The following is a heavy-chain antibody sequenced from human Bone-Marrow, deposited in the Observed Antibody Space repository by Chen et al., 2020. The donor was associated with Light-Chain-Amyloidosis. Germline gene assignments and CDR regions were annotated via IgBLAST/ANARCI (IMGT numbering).Heavy chain of an antibody. J-gene: IGHJ5*01. Sequence: EAQLVESGGGLVQPGGSLRLSCAASGFTFSNHWMSWVRQAPGKGLEWVANIEQDGSEKYFVDSGRGRFIISRDNTKTSLYLQMTSLRAEDTAVYYCARWEYNSGWYWLDSWGQGTLVTVSS. CDR1: GFTFSNHW. CDR2: IEQDGSEK. D-gene: IGHD6-19*01. CDR3: ARWEYNSGWYWLDS. V-gene: IGHV3-7*01.